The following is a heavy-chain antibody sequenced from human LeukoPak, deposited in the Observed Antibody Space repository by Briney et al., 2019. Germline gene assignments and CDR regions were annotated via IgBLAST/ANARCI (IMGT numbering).Heavy chain of an antibody. CDR3: ARQEYLASFDY. Sequence: PSETLSLTCTVSGGSISSYYWSWIRQPPGKGLEWIGYIYYSGSTNYNPSLKSRVTISVDTSNNQFSLKLSSVTAADTAVYYCARQEYLASFDYWGQGTLVTVSS. CDR1: GGSISSYY. J-gene: IGHJ4*02. CDR2: IYYSGST. D-gene: IGHD2-2*01. V-gene: IGHV4-59*08.